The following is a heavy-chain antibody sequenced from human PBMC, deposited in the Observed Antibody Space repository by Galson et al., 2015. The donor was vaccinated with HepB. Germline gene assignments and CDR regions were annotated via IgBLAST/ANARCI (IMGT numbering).Heavy chain of an antibody. Sequence: SLRLSCAASGFIFSNAWMNWVRQAPGKGLEWVGRIKSKTAGGTTEFAAPAKGRFTISRDDSENTLYLQMSSLKTEDTAVYYCRAGDYWGQGTLVTVSS. J-gene: IGHJ4*02. D-gene: IGHD6-25*01. CDR3: RAGDY. CDR1: GFIFSNAW. CDR2: IKSKTAGGTT. V-gene: IGHV3-15*01.